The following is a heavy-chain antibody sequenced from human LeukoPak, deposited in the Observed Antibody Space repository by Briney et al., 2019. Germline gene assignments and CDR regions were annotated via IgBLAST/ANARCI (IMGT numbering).Heavy chain of an antibody. Sequence: GASVKVSCKASGYTFTSYDINWVRQATGQGLEWMGWMNPNSGNTGYAQKFQGRVTMTRNTSISIAYMELSSLRSEDTAVYYCARVDTAMAYYYYGMDVWGQGTTVTVSS. J-gene: IGHJ6*02. CDR1: GYTFTSYD. CDR3: ARVDTAMAYYYYGMDV. CDR2: MNPNSGNT. D-gene: IGHD5-18*01. V-gene: IGHV1-8*01.